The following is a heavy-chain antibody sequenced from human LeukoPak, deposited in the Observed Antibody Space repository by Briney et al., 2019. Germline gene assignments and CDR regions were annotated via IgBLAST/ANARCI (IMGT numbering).Heavy chain of an antibody. Sequence: PSETLSLTCTVSGGSISSSSYYWGWIRQPPGKGLEWIGSIYYSGSTYYNPSLKSRVTISVDTSKNQFSLKLSSVTAADTAVYYCARGKAREYSSSWPFYYYYYYMDVWGKGTTVTVSS. D-gene: IGHD6-13*01. CDR1: GGSISSSSYY. CDR2: IYYSGST. CDR3: ARGKAREYSSSWPFYYYYYYMDV. V-gene: IGHV4-39*07. J-gene: IGHJ6*03.